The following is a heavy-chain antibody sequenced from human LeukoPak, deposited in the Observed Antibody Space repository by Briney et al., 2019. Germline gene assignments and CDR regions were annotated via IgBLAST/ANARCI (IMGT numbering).Heavy chain of an antibody. Sequence: GESLRLSCSVSGFTFSYYYMRWIRQAPGRGREWVAYIRSSGSTIYYADFVKGRFTISRDNAKNSLYLQMNSLRAEDTAVYYCARVDCSSTSCYEFGYWGQGTLVTVSS. D-gene: IGHD2-2*01. CDR3: ARVDCSSTSCYEFGY. CDR2: IRSSGSTI. J-gene: IGHJ4*02. V-gene: IGHV3-11*04. CDR1: GFTFSYYY.